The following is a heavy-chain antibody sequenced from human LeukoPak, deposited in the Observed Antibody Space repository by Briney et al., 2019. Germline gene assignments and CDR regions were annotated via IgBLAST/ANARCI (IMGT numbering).Heavy chain of an antibody. D-gene: IGHD1-26*01. CDR3: ASWVGRDN. Sequence: GGSLRLSCAASVFTFSSYWTTGLRESPGRGMGWAANINQDGSAKYYVDSVKGRFTVSRDNAEPSVFLQTNSLRNEDTAVYFCASWVGRDNWGQGTLVTVSS. CDR2: INQDGSAK. J-gene: IGHJ4*02. V-gene: IGHV3-7*01. CDR1: VFTFSSYW.